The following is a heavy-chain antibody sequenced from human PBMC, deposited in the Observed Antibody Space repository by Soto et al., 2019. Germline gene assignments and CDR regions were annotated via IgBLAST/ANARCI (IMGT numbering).Heavy chain of an antibody. CDR3: ARARGGDSGDYASLFDR. V-gene: IGHV4-30-4*01. D-gene: IGHD4-17*01. Sequence: VQLQESGPGLVTPSQTLSLTCTVFGGSVSIGDYLWSWIRQRPGKGLDWIGYIHDSGNTYYIPSLKSRVTISLDTSKNQFSLKVTSMTAVDTAVYFCARARGGDSGDYASLFDRWGQGNLVTVSS. J-gene: IGHJ5*02. CDR1: GGSVSIGDYL. CDR2: IHDSGNT.